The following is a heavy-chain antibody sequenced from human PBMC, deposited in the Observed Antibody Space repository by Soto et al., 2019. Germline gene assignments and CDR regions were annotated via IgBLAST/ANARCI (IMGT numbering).Heavy chain of an antibody. V-gene: IGHV4-59*01. CDR2: IYYSGST. CDR1: GGYISSYY. CDR3: ARARADFWSGYYSGNTGNWFDP. Sequence: PSETLSLTCTVSGGYISSYYWSWIRQPPGKGLEWIGYIYYSGSTNYNPSLKSRVTISVDTSKNQFSLKLSSVTAADTAVYYCARARADFWSGYYSGNTGNWFDPWGQGTLVTVSS. D-gene: IGHD3-3*01. J-gene: IGHJ5*02.